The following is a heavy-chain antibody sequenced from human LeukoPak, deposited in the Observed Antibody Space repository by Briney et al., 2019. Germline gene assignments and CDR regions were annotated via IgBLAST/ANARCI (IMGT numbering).Heavy chain of an antibody. J-gene: IGHJ6*03. Sequence: ASVKVSCKASGYTFTSYGISWVRQAPGQGLEWMGWISAYNGNTNYAEKLQGRVTMTTDTSTSTAYMELRSLTSDDTAVYYCARDGGKKEMATIRLYYYYMDVWVKGTTVTVSS. D-gene: IGHD5-24*01. CDR1: GYTFTSYG. V-gene: IGHV1-18*01. CDR2: ISAYNGNT. CDR3: ARDGGKKEMATIRLYYYYMDV.